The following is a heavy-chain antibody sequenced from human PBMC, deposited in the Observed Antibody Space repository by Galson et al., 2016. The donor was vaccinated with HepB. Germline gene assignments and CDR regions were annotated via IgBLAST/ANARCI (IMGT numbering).Heavy chain of an antibody. CDR3: AKGDDSRSGYYGGL. V-gene: IGHV3-23*01. CDR2: ISGTGGTT. Sequence: SLRLSCAASGFTFSNYAMSWVRQAPGKGLEWVSGISGTGGTTYYADSVKGRFTISRDNSKNTLYLRMNSLRAEDTAVHYCAKGDDSRSGYYGGLWGQGTLVTVSS. D-gene: IGHD3-3*01. CDR1: GFTFSNYA. J-gene: IGHJ4*02.